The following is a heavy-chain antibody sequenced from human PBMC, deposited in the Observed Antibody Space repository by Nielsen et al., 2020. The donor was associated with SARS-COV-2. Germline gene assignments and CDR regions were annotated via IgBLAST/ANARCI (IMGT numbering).Heavy chain of an antibody. CDR1: GFAFSDST. Sequence: GESLKISCAASGFAFSDSTMHWVRQASGKGLEWVGRIRTKANNYATVYAASVKGRFTISRDDSKNTAFLQMNSLKIEDTAVYFCTRVNPISGSWFDAFDIWGQGTVVTVSS. CDR3: TRVNPISGSWFDAFDI. J-gene: IGHJ3*02. CDR2: IRTKANNYAT. V-gene: IGHV3-73*01. D-gene: IGHD6-13*01.